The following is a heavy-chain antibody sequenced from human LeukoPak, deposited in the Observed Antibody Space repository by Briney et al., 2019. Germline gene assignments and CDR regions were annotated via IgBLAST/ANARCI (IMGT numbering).Heavy chain of an antibody. CDR3: ARDSDSSSLADP. CDR2: IHPSSGSA. V-gene: IGHV1-46*01. Sequence: ASVKVSCKASGGTFSSYAISWVRQAPGQGLEWMGIIHPSSGSAASAQKFQGRLTMTRDTTTSTVYMELSSLTSEDTAVYYCARDSDSSSLADPWGQGTLVTVS. D-gene: IGHD6-6*01. CDR1: GGTFSSYA. J-gene: IGHJ5*02.